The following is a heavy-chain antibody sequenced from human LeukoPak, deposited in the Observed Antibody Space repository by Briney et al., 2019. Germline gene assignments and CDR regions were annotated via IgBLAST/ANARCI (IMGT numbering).Heavy chain of an antibody. V-gene: IGHV4-59*01. CDR2: IYYSGDT. CDR1: DGAIAGYS. D-gene: IGHD3-22*01. CDR3: ARVTGYMIEDYFDY. Sequence: PSETLSLTCTVSDGAIAGYSWSWIRQAPGKGLEWIGYIYYSGDTNYNPSLKSRVTISVDTSKNQFSLRLSSVTAADTAVYYCARVTGYMIEDYFDYWGQGTLVTVSS. J-gene: IGHJ4*02.